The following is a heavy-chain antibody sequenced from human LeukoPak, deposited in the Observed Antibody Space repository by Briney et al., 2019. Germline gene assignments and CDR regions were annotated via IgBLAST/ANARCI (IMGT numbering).Heavy chain of an antibody. D-gene: IGHD6-19*01. J-gene: IGHJ4*02. CDR1: GFTFSSYE. CDR2: ISYDGSNK. CDR3: AKDREPGIAVAGYFDY. Sequence: PGGSLRLSCAASGFTFSSYEMNWVRQAPGKGLEWVAVISYDGSNKYYADSVKGRFTISRDNSKNTLYLQMNSLRAEDTAVYYCAKDREPGIAVAGYFDYWGQGTLVTVSS. V-gene: IGHV3-30*18.